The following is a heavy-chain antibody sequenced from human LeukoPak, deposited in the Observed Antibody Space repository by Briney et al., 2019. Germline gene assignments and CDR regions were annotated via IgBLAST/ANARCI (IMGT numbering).Heavy chain of an antibody. J-gene: IGHJ2*01. CDR1: GYTFTDYY. V-gene: IGHV1-2*02. D-gene: IGHD6-13*01. CDR3: ARVYYSNSYDYWYFDL. Sequence: ASVKVSYKASGYTFTDYYMHWVRQAPGQGREGMGWINPNSGGTNYAQKFQGRVTMTRDTSISTAYMDLSRLRSDDTAVYYCARVYYSNSYDYWYFDLWGRGTLVTVSS. CDR2: INPNSGGT.